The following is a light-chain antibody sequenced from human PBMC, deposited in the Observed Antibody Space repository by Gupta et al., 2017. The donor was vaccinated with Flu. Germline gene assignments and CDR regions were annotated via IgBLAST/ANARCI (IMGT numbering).Light chain of an antibody. CDR3: SSYTISSTVV. V-gene: IGLV2-14*01. Sequence: QSALTQPASVSGSPGQSITISCTGTSSEVGGYNYVTWYQQPPGNPPKLMIYEVSSRPSGVANRFSGSKAGNTASLTISGHQEEDEADDYCSSYTISSTVVFGGGTKLTVL. J-gene: IGLJ2*01. CDR2: EVS. CDR1: SSEVGGYNY.